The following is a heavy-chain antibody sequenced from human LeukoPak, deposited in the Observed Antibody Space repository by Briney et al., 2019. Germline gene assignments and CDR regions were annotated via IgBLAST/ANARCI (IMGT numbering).Heavy chain of an antibody. J-gene: IGHJ4*02. Sequence: GGSLRLSCAASGFTFSSYAMHWVRQAPGKGLEWVAVMSYDGSNKYYADSVKGRFTISRDNAKNSLYLQMNSLRAEDTAVYYCARGRRDYGSGTFDYWGQGTLVTVSS. CDR3: ARGRRDYGSGTFDY. CDR2: MSYDGSNK. V-gene: IGHV3-30-3*01. CDR1: GFTFSSYA. D-gene: IGHD3-10*01.